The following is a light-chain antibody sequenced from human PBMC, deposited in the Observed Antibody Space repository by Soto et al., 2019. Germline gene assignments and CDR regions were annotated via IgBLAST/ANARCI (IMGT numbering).Light chain of an antibody. Sequence: QLVLTQPTSVSGAPGQRVTISCTGSSSNIGAGYDVHWYQQLPGTAPKLLIYGNSNRPSGVPDRFSGSKSGTSASLAITGLHAEDEADYYCQSYDSSLSGFYVFGTGTKLTVL. CDR1: SSNIGAGYD. V-gene: IGLV1-40*01. CDR2: GNS. CDR3: QSYDSSLSGFYV. J-gene: IGLJ1*01.